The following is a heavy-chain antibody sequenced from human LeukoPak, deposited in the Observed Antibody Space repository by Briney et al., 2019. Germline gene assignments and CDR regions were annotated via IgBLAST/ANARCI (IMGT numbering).Heavy chain of an antibody. V-gene: IGHV3-53*01. CDR3: AREESGSYFRY. CDR1: GFSVINNY. D-gene: IGHD1-26*01. CDR2: IYEGDST. Sequence: GGSLRLSCAASGFSVINNYMSWVRQAPGKGLEWVSVIYEGDSTYYADSVKGRFTITRDNSKNTLYLQMNSLRAEDTAAYYCAREESGSYFRYWGQGTLVTVSS. J-gene: IGHJ4*02.